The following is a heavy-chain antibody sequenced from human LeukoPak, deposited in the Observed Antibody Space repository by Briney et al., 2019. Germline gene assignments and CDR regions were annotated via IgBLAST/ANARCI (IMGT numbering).Heavy chain of an antibody. CDR3: TCYDFWSGYKGLDY. CDR1: GFTFSSYA. Sequence: GGSLRLSCAASGFTFSSYAMSWVRQAPGKGLEWVSAISGSGGSTYYADSVKGRFTISRDNSKNMLYLQMNSLRAEDTAVYYCTCYDFWSGYKGLDYWGQETLVTVSS. J-gene: IGHJ4*02. D-gene: IGHD3-3*01. CDR2: ISGSGGST. V-gene: IGHV3-23*01.